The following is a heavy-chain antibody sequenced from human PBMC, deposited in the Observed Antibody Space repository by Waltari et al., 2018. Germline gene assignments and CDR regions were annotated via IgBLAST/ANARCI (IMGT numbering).Heavy chain of an antibody. CDR1: GGSISSSSYY. CDR2: IYYSGRT. D-gene: IGHD6-13*01. CDR3: AREFRVRWSSSWYDMAAFDI. Sequence: QLQLQESGPGLVKPSETLSLTCTVSGGSISSSSYYWGWIRQPPGKGLEWIGSIYYSGRTYYNPSLKSRVTISGDTSKNQFSLKLSSVTAADTAVYYCAREFRVRWSSSWYDMAAFDIWGQGTMVTVSS. V-gene: IGHV4-39*02. J-gene: IGHJ3*02.